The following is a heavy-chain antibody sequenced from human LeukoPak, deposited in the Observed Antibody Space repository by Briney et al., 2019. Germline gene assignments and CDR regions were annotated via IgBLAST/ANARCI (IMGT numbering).Heavy chain of an antibody. CDR2: IYTSGST. J-gene: IGHJ3*02. V-gene: IGHV4-4*07. CDR3: ARQSRYYGSGSYYVPGAFDI. D-gene: IGHD3-10*01. CDR1: GGSISSYY. Sequence: SETLSLTCTVSGGSISSYYWSWIRRPAGKGLEWIGRIYTSGSTNYNPSLKSRVTMSVDTSKNQFSLKLSSVTAADTAVYYCARQSRYYGSGSYYVPGAFDIWGQGTMVTVSS.